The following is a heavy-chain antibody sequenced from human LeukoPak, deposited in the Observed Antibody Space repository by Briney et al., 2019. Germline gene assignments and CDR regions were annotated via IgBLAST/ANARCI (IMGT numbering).Heavy chain of an antibody. J-gene: IGHJ4*02. Sequence: ASVKVSCKASGYTFSVYYIHWLRQAPGQGHEWLGWINPNNGGTLYSQKFQGGVTMSRDTSISAVYMELNRLTTDDTAVYFCARGVATTGAKFFDYWGQGTLVTVSS. V-gene: IGHV1-2*02. CDR3: ARGVATTGAKFFDY. CDR1: GYTFSVYY. CDR2: INPNNGGT. D-gene: IGHD6-13*01.